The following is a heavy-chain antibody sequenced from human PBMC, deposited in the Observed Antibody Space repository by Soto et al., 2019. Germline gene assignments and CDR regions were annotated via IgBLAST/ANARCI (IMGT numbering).Heavy chain of an antibody. Sequence: PGGSLRLSCAASGFTFSSYAMSWVRQAPGKGLEWVSAISGSGGSTYYADSVKGRFTISRDNSKNTPYLQMNSLRAEDTAVYYCAKRYDSSGYYYENAFDIWGQGTMVTVSS. CDR2: ISGSGGST. D-gene: IGHD3-22*01. V-gene: IGHV3-23*01. J-gene: IGHJ3*02. CDR1: GFTFSSYA. CDR3: AKRYDSSGYYYENAFDI.